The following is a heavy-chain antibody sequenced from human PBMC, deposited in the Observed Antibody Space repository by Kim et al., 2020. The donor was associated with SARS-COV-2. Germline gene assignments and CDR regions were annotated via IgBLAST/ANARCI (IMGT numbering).Heavy chain of an antibody. D-gene: IGHD2-2*02. CDR1: GGSISSYY. Sequence: SETLSLTCTVSGGSISSYYWSWIRQPPGKGLEWIGYIYYSGSTNYNPSLKSRVTISVDTSKNQFSLKLSSVTAADTAVYYCARVEGAISAFDIWGQGTMVTVSS. CDR3: ARVEGAISAFDI. V-gene: IGHV4-59*01. CDR2: IYYSGST. J-gene: IGHJ3*02.